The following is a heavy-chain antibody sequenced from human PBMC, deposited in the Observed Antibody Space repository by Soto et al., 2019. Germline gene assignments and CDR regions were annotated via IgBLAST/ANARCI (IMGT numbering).Heavy chain of an antibody. CDR3: AREIVTAGGNNYFDP. J-gene: IGHJ5*02. D-gene: IGHD2-21*02. CDR2: VYHTGDT. CDR1: GGTVASSHW. V-gene: IGHV4-4*02. Sequence: PSETLSLTCGVSGGTVASSHWWSWVRQSPGRGLEWIGNVYHTGDTNFNPSLQSRVTFSVDKSNNQFSLRLTSVTAAGTAVYFCAREIVTAGGNNYFDPWGPGTLVTVSS.